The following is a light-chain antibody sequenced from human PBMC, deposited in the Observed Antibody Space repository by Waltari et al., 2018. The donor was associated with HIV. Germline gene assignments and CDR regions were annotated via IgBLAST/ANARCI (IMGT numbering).Light chain of an antibody. V-gene: IGKV3-11*01. CDR1: QSVGTF. CDR3: HQRSKWHT. Sequence: IVLTQSPATLSLSPGDRATLSCRASQSVGTFLAWYQQKPGQAPRLLISDASTRATGIPARFSGSGSGTDFTLTISSLEPEDFAVYYCHQRSKWHTFGQGTKLE. J-gene: IGKJ2*01. CDR2: DAS.